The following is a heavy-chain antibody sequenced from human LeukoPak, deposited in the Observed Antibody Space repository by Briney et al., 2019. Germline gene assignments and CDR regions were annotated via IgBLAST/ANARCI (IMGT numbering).Heavy chain of an antibody. Sequence: GASVKVSCKASGYSFTDLYLHWLRQAPGQGLEWMAWIHPKTGVTNYAERFQGRLSLTRDTSISTLYTELNSLTSDDTAVYYCARDHNWGPDYWGQGTLVSVSS. CDR1: GYSFTDLY. CDR2: IHPKTGVT. J-gene: IGHJ4*02. D-gene: IGHD7-27*01. CDR3: ARDHNWGPDY. V-gene: IGHV1-2*02.